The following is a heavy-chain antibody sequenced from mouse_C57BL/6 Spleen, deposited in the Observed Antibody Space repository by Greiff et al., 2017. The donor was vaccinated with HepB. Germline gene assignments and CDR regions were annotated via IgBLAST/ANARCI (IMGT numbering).Heavy chain of an antibody. V-gene: IGHV5-6*01. Sequence: EVNVVESGGDLVKPGGSLKLSCAASGFTFSSYGMSWVRQTPDKRLEWVATISSGGSYTYYPDSVKGRFTISRDNAKNTLYLQMSSLKSEDTAMYYCARHYYGSSYDYFDYWGQGTTLTVSS. J-gene: IGHJ2*01. CDR1: GFTFSSYG. CDR2: ISSGGSYT. D-gene: IGHD1-1*01. CDR3: ARHYYGSSYDYFDY.